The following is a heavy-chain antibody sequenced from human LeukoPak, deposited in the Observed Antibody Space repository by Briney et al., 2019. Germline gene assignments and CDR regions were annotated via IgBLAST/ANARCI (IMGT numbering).Heavy chain of an antibody. CDR3: ARARIAAPLLDY. CDR1: GFTFSSYS. V-gene: IGHV3-48*04. Sequence: GGSLRLSCAASGFTFSSYSMNWVRQAPGKGLEWVSYISSSSSMIYYADSVKGRFTISRDNAKNSLYLQMNSLRVEDTAVYFCARARIAAPLLDYWGQGSLVTVSS. D-gene: IGHD6-13*01. J-gene: IGHJ4*02. CDR2: ISSSSSMI.